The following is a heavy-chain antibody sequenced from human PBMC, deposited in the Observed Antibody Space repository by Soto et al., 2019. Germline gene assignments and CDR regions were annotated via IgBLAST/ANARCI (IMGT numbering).Heavy chain of an antibody. CDR3: AKDVYSSSSGVFDY. V-gene: IGHV3-9*01. D-gene: IGHD6-6*01. J-gene: IGHJ4*02. Sequence: QPGGSLRLCCAASGFTFDDYAMHWVRQGPGKGLAWVSGIRWNSGSIGYADSVKGRFTISRDNAKNSLYLQMNSLRAEDTALYYCAKDVYSSSSGVFDYWGQGPLVTVSS. CDR2: IRWNSGSI. CDR1: GFTFDDYA.